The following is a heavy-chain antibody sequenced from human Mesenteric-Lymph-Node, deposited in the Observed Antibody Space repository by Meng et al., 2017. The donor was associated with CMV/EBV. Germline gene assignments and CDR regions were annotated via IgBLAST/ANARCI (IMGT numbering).Heavy chain of an antibody. J-gene: IGHJ5*02. V-gene: IGHV4-34*01. Sequence: SETLSLTCAVYGGSFSGYYWSWIRQPTGKGLEWIGEINHSGSTNYNPSLKSRVTISVDTSKNQFSLKLSSVTAADTAVYYCARVRGELPQPWGQGTLVTVSS. CDR3: ARVRGELPQP. CDR2: INHSGST. CDR1: GGSFSGYY. D-gene: IGHD1-26*01.